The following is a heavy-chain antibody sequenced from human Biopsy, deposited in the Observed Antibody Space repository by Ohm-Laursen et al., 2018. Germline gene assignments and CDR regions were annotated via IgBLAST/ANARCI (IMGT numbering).Heavy chain of an antibody. J-gene: IGHJ4*02. V-gene: IGHV4-39*01. D-gene: IGHD3-3*01. CDR1: GGSISDSTYH. Sequence: GTLSLTCAVSGGSISDSTYHWGWIRQSPGKGLEWIGNIYYSGNTDYSPSLKSRVTISVDTSNNQFSLKLRSVTAADTAVYYCARQVDFWSGYVDYWGQGTLVAVS. CDR3: ARQVDFWSGYVDY. CDR2: IYYSGNT.